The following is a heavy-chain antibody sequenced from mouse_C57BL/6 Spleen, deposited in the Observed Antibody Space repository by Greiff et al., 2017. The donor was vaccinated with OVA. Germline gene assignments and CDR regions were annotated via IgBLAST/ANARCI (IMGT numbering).Heavy chain of an antibody. CDR2: ISSGSSTI. D-gene: IGHD2-1*01. J-gene: IGHJ4*01. CDR1: GFTFSDYG. CDR3: ARGGGNYDYAMDY. V-gene: IGHV5-17*01. Sequence: EVQVVESGGGLVKPGGSLKLSCAASGFTFSDYGMHWVRQAPEKGLEWVAYISSGSSTIYYADTVKGRFTLSRDNAKNTLFLQMTSLRSEDTAMYYCARGGGNYDYAMDYWGQGTSVTVSS.